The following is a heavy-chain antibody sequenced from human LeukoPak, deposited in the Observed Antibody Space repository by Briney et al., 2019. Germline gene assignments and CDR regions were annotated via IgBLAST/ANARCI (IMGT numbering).Heavy chain of an antibody. CDR2: IYYSGST. V-gene: IGHV4-38-2*02. D-gene: IGHD5-18*01. J-gene: IGHJ4*02. Sequence: SETLSLTCTVSGYSISSNYYWGWIRQPPGKGLEWIGSIYYSGSTYYNPSLKSRVTISVDTSKNQFSLKLSSVTAADTAVYYCARDPFRSSYGPIDYWGQGTLVTVSS. CDR1: GYSISSNYY. CDR3: ARDPFRSSYGPIDY.